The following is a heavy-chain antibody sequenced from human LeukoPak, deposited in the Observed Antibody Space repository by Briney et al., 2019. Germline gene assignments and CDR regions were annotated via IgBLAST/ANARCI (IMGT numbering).Heavy chain of an antibody. V-gene: IGHV3-7*01. D-gene: IGHD1-26*01. J-gene: IGHJ4*02. Sequence: PAGSLRLSCAASGFTFNTYWMAWVRQAPGKGLEWVANIKEDESAKHQADSVKGRFTISRDNAQNSVYLQMSSLRGEDTAVYYCARDVGGSLDYWGQGTLVTVSS. CDR1: GFTFNTYW. CDR3: ARDVGGSLDY. CDR2: IKEDESAK.